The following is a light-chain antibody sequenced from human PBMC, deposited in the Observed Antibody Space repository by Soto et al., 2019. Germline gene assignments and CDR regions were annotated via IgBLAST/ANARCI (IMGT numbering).Light chain of an antibody. CDR1: QSVSSN. CDR2: GAS. J-gene: IGKJ2*01. Sequence: EIVMTQSPATLSVSPGERATLSCRASQSVSSNLGWYQQTPGQAPTLLIYGASSRATGFPVRFSGSGSGTEFTVTISSLQSEDFAVYYCQQYKNWPYTFGQWTKLEIK. CDR3: QQYKNWPYT. V-gene: IGKV3-15*01.